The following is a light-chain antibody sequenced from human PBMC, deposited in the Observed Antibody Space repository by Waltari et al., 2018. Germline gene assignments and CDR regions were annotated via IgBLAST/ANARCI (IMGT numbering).Light chain of an antibody. CDR1: HSISSY. Sequence: DIQMTQSPSSLSASVGDRVTITCRASHSISSYLSWYQQKPGRSPKLLIYAASSLESGVPSRFSGSGSGRDFTLIISSLQPEDFATYSCQQSYSQTRTFGQGTKVEI. J-gene: IGKJ1*01. CDR2: AAS. V-gene: IGKV1-39*01. CDR3: QQSYSQTRT.